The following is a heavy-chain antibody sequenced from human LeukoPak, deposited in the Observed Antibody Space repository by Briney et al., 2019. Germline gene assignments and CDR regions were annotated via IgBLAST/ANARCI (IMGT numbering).Heavy chain of an antibody. CDR1: GYSFTNYW. J-gene: IGHJ4*02. D-gene: IGHD2-2*01. CDR3: ARSFDCTTTSCYPFDY. V-gene: IGHV5-51*01. Sequence: GESLKISCKASGYSFTNYWIGWVRQMPGKGLEWMGIIYPGDSDTRYSPSFQGQVTISADKSITTAYLQWGSLKASDTAMYYCARSFDCTTTSCYPFDYWGQGTLVTVSS. CDR2: IYPGDSDT.